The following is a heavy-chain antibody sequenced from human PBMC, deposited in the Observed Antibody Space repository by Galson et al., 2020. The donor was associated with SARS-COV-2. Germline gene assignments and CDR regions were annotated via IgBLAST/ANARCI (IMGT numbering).Heavy chain of an antibody. Sequence: SVKVSCKASGGTFSSYAISWVRQAPGQGLEWMGGIIPIFGTANYAQKFQGRVTITADESTSTAYMELSSLRSEDTAVYYCARGITGITGTTEENWLDPWGQGTLVTVSS. V-gene: IGHV1-69*13. CDR1: GGTFSSYA. CDR3: ARGITGITGTTEENWLDP. D-gene: IGHD1-7*01. J-gene: IGHJ5*02. CDR2: IIPIFGTA.